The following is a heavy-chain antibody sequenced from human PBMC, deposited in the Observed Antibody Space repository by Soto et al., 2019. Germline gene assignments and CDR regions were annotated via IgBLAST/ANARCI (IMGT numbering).Heavy chain of an antibody. Sequence: QVQLPQWGAGLLKPSETLSLTCAVYGGSFSGFHWSWIRQPPGKGLVLMGEINHIGSTNYNPSLKSRVSISLDTSKNHFSLNLSSVTAAGTSVYYSARGTLIQPNCFGPWGQVHLVNAS. CDR2: INHIGST. CDR3: ARGTLIQPNCFGP. CDR1: GGSFSGFH. J-gene: IGHJ5*02. D-gene: IGHD5-18*01. V-gene: IGHV4-34*01.